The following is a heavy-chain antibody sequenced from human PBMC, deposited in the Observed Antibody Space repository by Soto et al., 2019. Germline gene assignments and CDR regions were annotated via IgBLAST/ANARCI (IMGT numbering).Heavy chain of an antibody. Sequence: QVQLVQSGAEEKKPGASVKVSCKASGFTFSGYTIHWVRQAPGQRLEWMGWIKADNTNTKYSQKFQGRVTITRDTSASTVYMELSSLRSADPAVYYCAREGVWYVDYWGQGPLVTVSS. D-gene: IGHD2-8*01. CDR2: IKADNTNT. CDR3: AREGVWYVDY. CDR1: GFTFSGYT. V-gene: IGHV1-3*05. J-gene: IGHJ4*02.